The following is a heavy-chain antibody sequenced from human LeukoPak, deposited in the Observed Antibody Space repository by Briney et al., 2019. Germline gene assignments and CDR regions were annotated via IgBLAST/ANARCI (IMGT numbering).Heavy chain of an antibody. CDR2: IYSGGST. CDR1: GFTVSSNY. D-gene: IGHD3-22*01. V-gene: IGHV3-53*04. J-gene: IGHJ4*02. Sequence: EPGGSLTLSCAASGFTVSSNYMTCVRHAPGKGLEWVSVIYSGGSTYYADSVKGRFTISRHNSKDALYLQMNSLRAEDTAVYYCARADTSSGYYPINWGQGTLVTVSS. CDR3: ARADTSSGYYPIN.